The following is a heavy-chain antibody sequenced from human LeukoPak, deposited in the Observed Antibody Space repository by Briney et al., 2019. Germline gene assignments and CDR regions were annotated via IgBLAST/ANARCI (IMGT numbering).Heavy chain of an antibody. Sequence: ASVKVSCKASGYTFTGYYMHWVRQAPGQGLEWMGWISAYNGNTNYAQKLQGRVTMTTDTSTSTAYMELRSLRSDDTAVYYCARGSSIAVAPVGYWGQGTLVTVSS. CDR3: ARGSSIAVAPVGY. CDR1: GYTFTGYY. CDR2: ISAYNGNT. J-gene: IGHJ4*02. D-gene: IGHD6-6*01. V-gene: IGHV1-18*04.